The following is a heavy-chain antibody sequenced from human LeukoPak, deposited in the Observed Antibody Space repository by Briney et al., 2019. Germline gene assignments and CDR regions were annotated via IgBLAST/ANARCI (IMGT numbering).Heavy chain of an antibody. D-gene: IGHD3-3*01. CDR3: ARRRDFFGF. Sequence: GGSLRLSCTASGFTFTDYYMSWVRQAPGKGLEWLSHISVSGTTIYYADSVKGRSTISRDNAKSSLYLQMNSLRAEDTALYYCARRRDFFGFWGQGTLVTVSS. CDR1: GFTFTDYY. CDR2: ISVSGTTI. J-gene: IGHJ4*02. V-gene: IGHV3-11*01.